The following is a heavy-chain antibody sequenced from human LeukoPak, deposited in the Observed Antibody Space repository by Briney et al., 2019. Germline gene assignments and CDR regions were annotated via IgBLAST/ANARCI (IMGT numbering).Heavy chain of an antibody. J-gene: IGHJ4*02. CDR2: IFPSGGEI. D-gene: IGHD2-8*02. CDR3: ATYRQVLLPFES. Sequence: HSGGSLRLSCAASGFTFNVHSMIWVRQPPGKGLEWVSSIFPSGGEIHYADSVRGRFTISRDNSKSTLSLQMNSLRAEDTAIYYCATYRQVLLPFESWGQGTLVTVSS. CDR1: GFTFNVHS. V-gene: IGHV3-23*01.